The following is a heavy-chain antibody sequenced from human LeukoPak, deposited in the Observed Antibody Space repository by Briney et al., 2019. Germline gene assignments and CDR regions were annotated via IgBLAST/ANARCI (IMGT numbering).Heavy chain of an antibody. J-gene: IGHJ4*02. CDR1: GFTFSSYE. CDR3: ARASTYYYDSSGYYY. V-gene: IGHV3-48*03. D-gene: IGHD3-22*01. CDR2: ISSSGSTI. Sequence: GGSLSLSCAASGFTFSSYEMNWVRQAPGEGREWVSYISSSGSTIYYADSVKGRFAISRDNAKNSLYLQMNSLRAEDTAVYYCARASTYYYDSSGYYYWGQGTLVTVSS.